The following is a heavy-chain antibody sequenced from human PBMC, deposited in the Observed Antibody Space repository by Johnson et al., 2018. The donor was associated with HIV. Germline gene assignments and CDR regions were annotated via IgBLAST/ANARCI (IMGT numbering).Heavy chain of an antibody. Sequence: VQLVESGGGLVQPGGSLRLSCAASGFTFSSYDMHWVHQAPGKGLEWVSGLNWNGGGTGYADSVKGRFTISRDNAKNSRYLQMNSLRAEDKAVYYCAKDLEHILTYAFDIWGQGTMVTVSS. D-gene: IGHD2-21*01. V-gene: IGHV3-20*04. CDR1: GFTFSSYD. CDR3: AKDLEHILTYAFDI. J-gene: IGHJ3*02. CDR2: LNWNGGGT.